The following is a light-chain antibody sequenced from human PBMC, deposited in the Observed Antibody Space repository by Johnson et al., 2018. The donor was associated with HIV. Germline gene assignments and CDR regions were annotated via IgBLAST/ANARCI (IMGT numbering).Light chain of an antibody. CDR1: SSNIGNNF. CDR2: INN. V-gene: IGLV1-51*02. J-gene: IGLJ1*01. Sequence: VLTQPPSVSAAPGQKVTISCSGSSSNIGNNFISWYQQLPGSAPKLLIYINNQRPSGVPDRFSGSKSGTPAFLAISGLPATDVADYFCATWDTSLGAQYVFGSVTKVT. CDR3: ATWDTSLGAQYV.